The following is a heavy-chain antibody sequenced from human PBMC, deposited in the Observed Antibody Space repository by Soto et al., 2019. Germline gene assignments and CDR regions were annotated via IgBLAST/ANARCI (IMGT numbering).Heavy chain of an antibody. CDR3: ATTIIYGDPGDY. V-gene: IGHV1-46*01. CDR1: GYTFISYY. D-gene: IGHD4-17*01. Sequence: QVQVQQSGAEVKEPGASVRISCKASGYTFISYYMHWVRQAPGQGLEWMGIIDPSGARTTYAQRFRGRVTMTWDTSRRTVYMDMTSLRPDDTAGYFCATTIIYGDPGDYWGQGTVVSVSS. J-gene: IGHJ4*02. CDR2: IDPSGART.